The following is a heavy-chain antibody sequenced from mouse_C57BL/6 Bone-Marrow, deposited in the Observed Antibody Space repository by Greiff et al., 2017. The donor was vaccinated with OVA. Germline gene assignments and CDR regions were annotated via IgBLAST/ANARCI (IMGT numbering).Heavy chain of an antibody. CDR3: ARCDYDPHGLYYYAMDY. Sequence: QVQLKQPGAELVKPGASVKLSCKASGYTFTSYWMHWVKQRPGQGLEWIGMIHPNSGSTNYNEKFKSKATLTVDKSSSTAYMQLSSLTSEDSAVYYCARCDYDPHGLYYYAMDYWGQGTSVTVSS. J-gene: IGHJ4*01. D-gene: IGHD2-4*01. CDR1: GYTFTSYW. V-gene: IGHV1-64*01. CDR2: IHPNSGST.